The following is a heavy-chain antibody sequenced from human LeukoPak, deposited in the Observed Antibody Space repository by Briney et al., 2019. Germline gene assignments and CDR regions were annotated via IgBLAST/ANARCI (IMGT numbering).Heavy chain of an antibody. CDR3: ARAYERTYYYDSSGYPTGY. CDR2: INPSGGST. V-gene: IGHV1-46*01. CDR1: GYTFTSYY. J-gene: IGHJ4*02. Sequence: ASVKVSCKASGYTFTSYYMHWVRQAPGQGLEWMGIINPSGGSTSYAQKFQGRVTMTRDTSISTAYMELSRLRSDDTAVYYCARAYERTYYYDSSGYPTGYWGQGTLVTVSS. D-gene: IGHD3-22*01.